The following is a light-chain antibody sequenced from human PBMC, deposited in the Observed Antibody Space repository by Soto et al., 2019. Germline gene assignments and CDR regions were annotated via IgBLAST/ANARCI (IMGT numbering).Light chain of an antibody. CDR2: GNS. V-gene: IGLV1-40*01. Sequence: QSVLTQPPSVSGAPGQRVTISCTGSSSNIGAGYDVHWYQHLPGTAPKLLIYGNSNRPSGVPDRFSGSKSGTSVSLAITGLQAEDEADYYCQSYDSSLSGYVVFGGGTKLTVL. J-gene: IGLJ2*01. CDR1: SSNIGAGYD. CDR3: QSYDSSLSGYVV.